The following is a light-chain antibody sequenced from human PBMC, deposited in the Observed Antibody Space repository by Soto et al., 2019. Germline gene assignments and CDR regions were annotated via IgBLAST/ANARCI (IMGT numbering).Light chain of an antibody. CDR1: RSVGTF. J-gene: IGKJ4*01. CDR3: QQYSSSPPLT. CDR2: GAS. Sequence: IVLTQSPGTLSLSPGERATLSCRASRSVGTFLAWYQQKPGHAPRLLIYGASSRATVIPDRFSGSGSGTDFTLTISRLEPEDFAVYYCQQYSSSPPLTFGGGTKVEIK. V-gene: IGKV3-20*01.